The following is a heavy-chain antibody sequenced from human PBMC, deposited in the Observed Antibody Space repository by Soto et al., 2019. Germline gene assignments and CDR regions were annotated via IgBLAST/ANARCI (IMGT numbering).Heavy chain of an antibody. CDR1: GFTFGNYA. D-gene: IGHD1-1*01. CDR3: AKTSWNAEKNYCHFVAV. CDR2: IDTTGGST. J-gene: IGHJ6*03. V-gene: IGHV3-23*01. Sequence: EVQLLESGGTLVQPGGSLRLSCVASGFTFGNYAMSWVRQAPGMGLECVSVIDTTGGSTYYADSVKGRFTISSDNSKDTLCLQMNSLRADDTAVYHCAKTSWNAEKNYCHFVAVWGKGTTVTVSS.